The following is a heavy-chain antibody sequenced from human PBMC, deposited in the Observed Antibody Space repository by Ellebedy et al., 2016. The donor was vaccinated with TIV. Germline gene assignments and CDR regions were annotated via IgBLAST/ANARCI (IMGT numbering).Heavy chain of an antibody. Sequence: ASVKVSCXASGYTFTGYYMHWVRQAPGQGLEWMGWINPNSGGTNYAQKFQGRVTMTRDTSISTAYMELSRLRAEDTAVYYCAKDDRERVFDIWGQGTMVTVSS. CDR2: INPNSGGT. CDR3: AKDDRERVFDI. CDR1: GYTFTGYY. V-gene: IGHV1-2*02. J-gene: IGHJ3*02.